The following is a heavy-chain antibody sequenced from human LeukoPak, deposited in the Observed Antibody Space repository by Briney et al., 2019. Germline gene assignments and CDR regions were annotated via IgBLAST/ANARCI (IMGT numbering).Heavy chain of an antibody. J-gene: IGHJ4*02. V-gene: IGHV3-7*01. D-gene: IGHD5-12*01. CDR1: GFTFSSYW. CDR3: PRVEASGYDYGAFDY. Sequence: PGGSLRLSCAASGFTFSSYWMSWVRQAPGKGLEWVANIKHDGSEKYYVDSVKGRFTISRDNAKNSLYLQMSSLRADDTAVYYCPRVEASGYDYGAFDYWGQGTLVTVSS. CDR2: IKHDGSEK.